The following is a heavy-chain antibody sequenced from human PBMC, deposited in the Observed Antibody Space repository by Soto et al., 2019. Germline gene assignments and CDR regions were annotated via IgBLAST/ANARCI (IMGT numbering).Heavy chain of an antibody. CDR1: GFTFSSYA. CDR2: ISGSGGST. J-gene: IGHJ4*02. D-gene: IGHD6-13*01. Sequence: EVQRLESGGGLVQPGGSLRLSCAASGFTFSSYAMSWVRQAPGKGLELVSAISGSGGSTYYADSMKGRFTISRDNSKNTLYLQMNSLRADDTAVYYCAKARYRSCWYEGSPFDYSGQGPLVTVSS. CDR3: AKARYRSCWYEGSPFDY. V-gene: IGHV3-23*01.